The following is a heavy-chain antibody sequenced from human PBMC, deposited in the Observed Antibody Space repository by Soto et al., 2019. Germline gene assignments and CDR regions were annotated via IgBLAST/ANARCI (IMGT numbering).Heavy chain of an antibody. Sequence: GGSLRLSCAASGFTFSSYWMSWVRQAPGKGLEWVANIKQDGSEKYYGDSVKGRFTISRDNAKNSLYLQMNSLRAEDTAVYYCARCDFLQGWVYYYESSGYFAFDIWGQGTMVTVSS. J-gene: IGHJ3*02. CDR3: ARCDFLQGWVYYYESSGYFAFDI. CDR1: GFTFSSYW. CDR2: IKQDGSEK. V-gene: IGHV3-7*01. D-gene: IGHD3-22*01.